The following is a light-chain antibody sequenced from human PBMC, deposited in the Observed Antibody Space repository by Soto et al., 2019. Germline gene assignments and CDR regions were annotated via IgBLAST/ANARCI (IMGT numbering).Light chain of an antibody. CDR1: QSVRGY. V-gene: IGKV3-11*01. CDR3: QQRSDWPLT. Sequence: EIVMTQSPATVSVSPGERDSLXXRASQSVRGYLAWYQQKPGQAPXPLIYDASFRVTCVPARFSGIVSWTDFTLTISSLEPEDFAVYYCQQRSDWPLTFGGGTKVDI. CDR2: DAS. J-gene: IGKJ4*01.